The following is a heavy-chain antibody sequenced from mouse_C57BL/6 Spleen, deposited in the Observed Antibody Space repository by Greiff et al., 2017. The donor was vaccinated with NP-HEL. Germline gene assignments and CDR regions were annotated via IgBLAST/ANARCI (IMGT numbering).Heavy chain of an antibody. Sequence: QVQLQQPGAELVRPGSSVKLSCKASGYTFTSYWLHWVKQRPIQGLEWIGNIDPSDSETHYNQKFKDKATLTVDKSSSTAYMQLSSLTSEDSAVYYCARGGYDGYYVGAMDYWGQGTSVTVSS. V-gene: IGHV1-52*01. CDR1: GYTFTSYW. D-gene: IGHD2-3*01. CDR2: IDPSDSET. CDR3: ARGGYDGYYVGAMDY. J-gene: IGHJ4*01.